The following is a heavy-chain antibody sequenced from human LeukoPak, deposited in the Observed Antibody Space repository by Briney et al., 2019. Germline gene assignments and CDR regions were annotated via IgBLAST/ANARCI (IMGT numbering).Heavy chain of an antibody. Sequence: GASVKVSCKASGYTFTSYYMHWVRQAPGQGLEWMGIINPSGGSTSYAQKFQGRVTMTRDTSTSTVYMELSSLRSEDTAVYYCARELEDFWPSSYGMDVWGQGTTVTVSS. J-gene: IGHJ6*02. CDR1: GYTFTSYY. D-gene: IGHD3-3*01. CDR2: INPSGGST. V-gene: IGHV1-46*01. CDR3: ARELEDFWPSSYGMDV.